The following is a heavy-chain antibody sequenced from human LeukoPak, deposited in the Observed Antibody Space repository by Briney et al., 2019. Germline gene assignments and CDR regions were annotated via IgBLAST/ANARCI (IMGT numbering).Heavy chain of an antibody. Sequence: GGSLRLSCAASGCIISSYTMNWVRQAPGKGLEWVSYISSGSSTIYYADSVRGRFTISRDNAKNSLYLQMNSLRDEDTAVYYCARVPYNSGSFDYWGQGTLVTVSS. D-gene: IGHD6-19*01. CDR1: GCIISSYT. CDR3: ARVPYNSGSFDY. J-gene: IGHJ4*02. V-gene: IGHV3-48*02. CDR2: ISSGSSTI.